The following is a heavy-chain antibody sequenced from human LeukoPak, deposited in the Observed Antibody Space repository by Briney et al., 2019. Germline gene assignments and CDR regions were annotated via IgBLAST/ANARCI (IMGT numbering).Heavy chain of an antibody. J-gene: IGHJ6*03. CDR3: ARESPYCSSTSCYRYYYYYMDV. Sequence: ASVKVSCKASGYTFTSYGISWVRQAPGQGLEWMGWISAYNGNTNYAQKLQGRVTMTTDTSTSTAYMELSSLRSEDTAVYYCARESPYCSSTSCYRYYYYYMDVWGKGTTVTVSS. CDR2: ISAYNGNT. V-gene: IGHV1-18*01. CDR1: GYTFTSYG. D-gene: IGHD2-2*01.